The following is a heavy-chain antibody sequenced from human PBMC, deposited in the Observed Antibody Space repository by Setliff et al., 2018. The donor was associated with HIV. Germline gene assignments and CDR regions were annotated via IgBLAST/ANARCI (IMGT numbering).Heavy chain of an antibody. CDR2: INIDSGHT. V-gene: IGHV1-18*01. CDR1: GYSFTAYG. Sequence: GASVKVSCKASGYSFTAYGISWVRQAPGQGFEWMGWINIDSGHTNFAQKFQDRVTVTTDTSTNTTYMEMRGLRSDDTAVYYCGRNRGNGWYYYDSWGQGTLVTVSS. CDR3: GRNRGNGWYYYDS. D-gene: IGHD3-22*01. J-gene: IGHJ4*02.